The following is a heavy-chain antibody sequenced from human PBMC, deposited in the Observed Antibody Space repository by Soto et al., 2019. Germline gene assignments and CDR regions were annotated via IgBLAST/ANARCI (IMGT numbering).Heavy chain of an antibody. CDR1: GGSLSGYF. D-gene: IGHD3-10*01. J-gene: IGHJ4*02. V-gene: IGHV4-34*01. CDR2: INHGGTT. CDR3: ARQGWDSSYYGDDF. Sequence: SETLSLTCAVYGGSLSGYFWNWIRQSPEKGLEWIGEINHGGTTTYNPSLKSRVTMSIDTSKNQFSLRLTSVTAADTAVYYCARQGWDSSYYGDDFWGQGTLVTVSS.